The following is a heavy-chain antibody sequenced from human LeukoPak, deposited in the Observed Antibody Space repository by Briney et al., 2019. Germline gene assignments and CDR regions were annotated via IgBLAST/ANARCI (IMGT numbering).Heavy chain of an antibody. D-gene: IGHD2-2*01. Sequence: ASVKVSCKVSGYTLTELSMHWVRQAPGKGLEWMGGFDPEDGETIYAQKFQGRVTMTEDTSTDTAYMELSSLRSEDTAVYYCATNDGYCSSTSCFDFDYWGQGTLVTVS. J-gene: IGHJ4*02. V-gene: IGHV1-24*01. CDR3: ATNDGYCSSTSCFDFDY. CDR2: FDPEDGET. CDR1: GYTLTELS.